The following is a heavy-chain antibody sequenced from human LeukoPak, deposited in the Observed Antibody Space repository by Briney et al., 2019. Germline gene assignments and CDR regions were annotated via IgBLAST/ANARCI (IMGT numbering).Heavy chain of an antibody. CDR1: GYTFTGYY. J-gene: IGHJ5*02. V-gene: IGHV1-2*02. Sequence: ASVKVSCKASGYTFTGYYMHSVRQAPGQGLEWMGWINPNSGCTNYAQKLQGRSTMTRDPAISTAYMELRRLIFDDTAVYYCALRPFITMVRDHRWGQGTVVSVSS. CDR3: ALRPFITMVRDHR. CDR2: INPNSGCT. D-gene: IGHD3-10*01.